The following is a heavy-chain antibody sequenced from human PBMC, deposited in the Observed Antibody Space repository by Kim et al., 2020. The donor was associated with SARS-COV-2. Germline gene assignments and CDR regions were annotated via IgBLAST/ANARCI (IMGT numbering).Heavy chain of an antibody. V-gene: IGHV3-23*01. J-gene: IGHJ4*02. D-gene: IGHD3-10*01. CDR2: ISGSGGTT. CDR1: GFTFSSYA. Sequence: GGSLRLSCAASGFTFSSYAMNWVRQAPGKGLEWVSVISGSGGTTYYADSVKGRFTISRDNSKNTLYLQMNSLRAEDTALYYCAKESGWFGEPFDYWGQGTLVTVSS. CDR3: AKESGWFGEPFDY.